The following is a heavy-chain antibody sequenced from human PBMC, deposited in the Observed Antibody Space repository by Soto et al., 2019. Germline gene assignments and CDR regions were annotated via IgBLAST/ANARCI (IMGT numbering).Heavy chain of an antibody. Sequence: SETLSLTCAVSGGSISSGGYSWSWIRQPPGKGLEWIGYMYHSGNTNYNPSLKSRVTISVDTSKNQFSLKLSSVTAADTAVYYCARDSRNYYDRGSNWLDPWGQGTLVTVSS. CDR3: ARDSRNYYDRGSNWLDP. CDR2: MYHSGNT. V-gene: IGHV4-30-2*01. CDR1: GGSISSGGYS. D-gene: IGHD3-22*01. J-gene: IGHJ5*02.